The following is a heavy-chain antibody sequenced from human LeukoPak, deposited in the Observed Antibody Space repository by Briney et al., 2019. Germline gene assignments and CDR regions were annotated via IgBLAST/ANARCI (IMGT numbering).Heavy chain of an antibody. V-gene: IGHV3-30-3*01. D-gene: IGHD2-21*02. J-gene: IGHJ4*02. Sequence: GRSLRLSCAASGFTFSSYAMHWVRQAPGKGLEWVAVISYDGSNKYYADSVKGRFTISRDNSKNTLYLQMNSLRAEDTAVYYCAKDLEHIVVVTAIDYWGQGTLVTVSS. CDR1: GFTFSSYA. CDR2: ISYDGSNK. CDR3: AKDLEHIVVVTAIDY.